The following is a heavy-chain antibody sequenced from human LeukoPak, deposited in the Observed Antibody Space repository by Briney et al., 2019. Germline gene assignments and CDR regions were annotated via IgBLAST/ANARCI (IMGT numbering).Heavy chain of an antibody. Sequence: PSETLSLTCAVYGGSFSGYYWSWIRQPPGKGLEWIGEINHSGSTNYNPSLKCRVTISVDTSKNQFSLKLSSVTAADTAVYYCAREIVPPIAAARGVAFDIWGQGTMVTVSS. CDR3: AREIVPPIAAARGVAFDI. J-gene: IGHJ3*02. V-gene: IGHV4-34*01. CDR1: GGSFSGYY. D-gene: IGHD6-13*01. CDR2: INHSGST.